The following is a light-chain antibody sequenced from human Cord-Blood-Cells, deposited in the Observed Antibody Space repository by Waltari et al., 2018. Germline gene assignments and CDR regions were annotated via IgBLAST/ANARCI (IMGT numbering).Light chain of an antibody. V-gene: IGKV4-1*01. CDR3: QQYYSTPQT. CDR2: WAS. J-gene: IGKJ2*01. Sequence: DIVITQSPDSPAVSLGERATINCKSSQSVLYSSNNKNYLAWYQQKPGQPPKLLIYWASTRESGVPDRFSGSGSGTDFTLTISSLQAEDVAVYYCQQYYSTPQTFGQGTKLEIK. CDR1: QSVLYSSNNKNY.